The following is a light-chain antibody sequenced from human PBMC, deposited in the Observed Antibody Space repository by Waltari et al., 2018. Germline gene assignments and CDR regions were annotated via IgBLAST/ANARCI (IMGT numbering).Light chain of an antibody. V-gene: IGKV4-1*01. CDR1: QRVLYSSNTKTY. Sequence: DIVMTQSPDSLAVSLGERATINCKSRQRVLYSSNTKTYLAWYHQKPGQPPKLLIYWASTRESGVPDRFSGSGSGTDFTLTISSLQAEDVAVYYCQQYYSTPITFGQGTRLEIK. CDR3: QQYYSTPIT. J-gene: IGKJ5*01. CDR2: WAS.